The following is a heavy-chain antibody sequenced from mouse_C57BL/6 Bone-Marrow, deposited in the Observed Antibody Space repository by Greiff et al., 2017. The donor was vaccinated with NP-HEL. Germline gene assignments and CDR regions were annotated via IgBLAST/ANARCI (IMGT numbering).Heavy chain of an antibody. Sequence: QVQLQQPGAELVKPGASVKMSCKASGYTFTSYWITWVKQRPGQGLEWIGDIYPGSGSTNYNEKFKSKATLPVDTSSSPAYMQLSSLTSADSAVYYCAVWFNWYFDVWGTGTTVTVSS. D-gene: IGHD2-10*02. J-gene: IGHJ1*03. CDR2: IYPGSGST. CDR1: GYTFTSYW. CDR3: AVWFNWYFDV. V-gene: IGHV1-55*01.